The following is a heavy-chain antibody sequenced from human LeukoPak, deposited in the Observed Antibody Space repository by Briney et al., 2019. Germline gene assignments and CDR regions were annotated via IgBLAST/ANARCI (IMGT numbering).Heavy chain of an antibody. CDR2: IKQDGSEK. CDR1: GITFSGNW. Sequence: PRGGLRLSCAPSGITFSGNWMSWVRHAPGKGLEWVANIKQDGSEKYYEDSVKGRFTISRDNAKNSLYLQMNSLRAEDTAVYYCARGYSSSWYGDEYFDYWGQGTLVTVSS. CDR3: ARGYSSSWYGDEYFDY. D-gene: IGHD6-13*01. V-gene: IGHV3-7*01. J-gene: IGHJ4*02.